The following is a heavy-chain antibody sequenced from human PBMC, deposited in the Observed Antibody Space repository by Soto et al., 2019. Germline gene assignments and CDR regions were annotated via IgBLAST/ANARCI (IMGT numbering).Heavy chain of an antibody. CDR1: GFTFSSYA. CDR2: ISYDGSNK. Sequence: GGSLRLSCAASGFTFSSYAMHWVRQAPGKGLEWVAVISYDGSNKYYADSVKGRFTISRDNSKNTLYLQMNSLRAEDTAVYYCARTYDFWSGNWFDPWGQGTLVTVSS. CDR3: ARTYDFWSGNWFDP. J-gene: IGHJ5*02. D-gene: IGHD3-3*01. V-gene: IGHV3-30-3*01.